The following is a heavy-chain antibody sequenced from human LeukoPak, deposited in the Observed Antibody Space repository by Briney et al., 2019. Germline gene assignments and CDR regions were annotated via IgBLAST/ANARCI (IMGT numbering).Heavy chain of an antibody. CDR3: ARTTYYYGSGSLEY. V-gene: IGHV3-33*01. Sequence: PGGSLRLSCAASGFTFSTYGMHWVRQAPGKGLEWVAVIWFDGSDKYYADSVKGRFTISRDNSKNTPYLQMNSLRVEDTAVYYCARTTYYYGSGSLEYWGQGTLVTVSS. D-gene: IGHD3-10*01. J-gene: IGHJ4*02. CDR2: IWFDGSDK. CDR1: GFTFSTYG.